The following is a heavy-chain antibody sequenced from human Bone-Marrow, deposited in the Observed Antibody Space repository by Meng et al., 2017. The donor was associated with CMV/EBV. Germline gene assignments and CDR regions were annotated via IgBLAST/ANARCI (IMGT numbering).Heavy chain of an antibody. V-gene: IGHV4-34*01. D-gene: IGHD2-2*01. CDR2: INHSGST. Sequence: FSGYYWSWLRQPPGKGLEWIGEINHSGSTDYNPSLKSRVTISVDTSKNQISLKLSSVTAADTAVYYCARGDWEYCSGTSCSRNWFDPWGQGTLVTVSS. CDR3: ARGDWEYCSGTSCSRNWFDP. CDR1: FSGYY. J-gene: IGHJ5*02.